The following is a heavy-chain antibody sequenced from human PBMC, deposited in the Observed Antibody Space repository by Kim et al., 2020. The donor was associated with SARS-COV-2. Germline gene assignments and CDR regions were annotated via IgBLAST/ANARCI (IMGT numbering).Heavy chain of an antibody. CDR3: CRLITGTTSDKDF. Sequence: GGSLRLSCAASGFTFSGSAIHWVRQASGKGLEWVGRIRSKTHNYATAYAASVEGRFTISRDDSQNTAYLQINTLKTEDTATYYCCRLITGTTSDKDFWGQGTLVTVSP. J-gene: IGHJ4*02. V-gene: IGHV3-73*01. D-gene: IGHD1-7*01. CDR1: GFTFSGSA. CDR2: IRSKTHNYAT.